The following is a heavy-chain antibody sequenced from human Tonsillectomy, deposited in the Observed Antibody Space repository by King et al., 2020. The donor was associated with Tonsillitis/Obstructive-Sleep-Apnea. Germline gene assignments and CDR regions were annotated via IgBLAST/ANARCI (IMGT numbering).Heavy chain of an antibody. J-gene: IGHJ6*03. Sequence: EAQLVQSGAEVKKPGESLKISCKGSGYSFATYWIGWVRQMPGKGLEWMGIIYPGDSDTRYSPSFQGQVTISADKSISNAYLQWSSLKASDTAMYYCVRLPPYCSSTTCYSDYYYSMDVWGKGTTVTVSS. CDR2: IYPGDSDT. CDR3: VRLPPYCSSTTCYSDYYYSMDV. CDR1: GYSFATYW. D-gene: IGHD2-2*02. V-gene: IGHV5-51*01.